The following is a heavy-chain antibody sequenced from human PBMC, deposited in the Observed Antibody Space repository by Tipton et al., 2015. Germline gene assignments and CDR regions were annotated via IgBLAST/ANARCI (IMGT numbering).Heavy chain of an antibody. V-gene: IGHV4-39*07. Sequence: TLSLTCTVSGGSITTSRYYWGWIRQAPGKGLEWIGNIFYSGLNYYNPSLGSRVTISVDTSKNQFSLNLRSVTAADTAAYFCAKTHGAYDWYLDHWGQGTLVTVSS. D-gene: IGHD5-12*01. CDR3: AKTHGAYDWYLDH. J-gene: IGHJ4*02. CDR2: IFYSGLN. CDR1: GGSITTSRYY.